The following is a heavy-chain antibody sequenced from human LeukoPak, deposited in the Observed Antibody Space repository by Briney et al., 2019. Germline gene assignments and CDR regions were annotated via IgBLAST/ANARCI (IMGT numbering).Heavy chain of an antibody. J-gene: IGHJ6*02. CDR3: ARGGYARYYGMDV. CDR1: GFTVSTNY. D-gene: IGHD5-18*01. Sequence: GGSLRLSCAASGFTVSTNYMSWVRQAPGKGLEWVSVIYSGSTTNYADSVKGRFTISRDNSKNTVYLQMNSLRAEDTAVYYCARGGYARYYGMDVWGQGTTVTVSS. V-gene: IGHV3-53*01. CDR2: IYSGSTT.